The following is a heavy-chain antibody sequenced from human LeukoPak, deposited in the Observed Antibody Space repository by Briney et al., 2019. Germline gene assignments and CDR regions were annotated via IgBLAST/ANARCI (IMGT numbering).Heavy chain of an antibody. V-gene: IGHV3-9*01. Sequence: PGGSLRLSCAASGFTFDDYAMHWVRQAPGKGLEWVSGISWNSGSIGYADSVKGRFTISRDNAKNSLYLQMNSLRAEDTALYYCAKSPNYDILTGYPVGYFDYWGQGTLVTVSS. CDR1: GFTFDDYA. J-gene: IGHJ4*02. CDR2: ISWNSGSI. CDR3: AKSPNYDILTGYPVGYFDY. D-gene: IGHD3-9*01.